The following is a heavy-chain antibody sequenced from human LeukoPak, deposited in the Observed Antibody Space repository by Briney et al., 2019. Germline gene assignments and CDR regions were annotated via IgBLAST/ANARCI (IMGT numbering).Heavy chain of an antibody. J-gene: IGHJ5*02. Sequence: PSETLSLTCTVSGGSISSYYWSWIRQPAGKGLEWIGRIYTSGSTNYNPSLKSRVTMSVDTSKNQFSLKLSSVTAADTAVYYCARAYCGGDCYDNWFDPWGQGTLVTVSS. CDR3: ARAYCGGDCYDNWFDP. CDR2: IYTSGST. V-gene: IGHV4-4*07. CDR1: GGSISSYY. D-gene: IGHD2-21*02.